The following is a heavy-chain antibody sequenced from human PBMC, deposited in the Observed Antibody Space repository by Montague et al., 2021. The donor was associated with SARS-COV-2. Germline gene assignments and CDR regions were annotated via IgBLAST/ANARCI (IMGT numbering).Heavy chain of an antibody. D-gene: IGHD2-8*01. Sequence: SETLSLTCTVSGGSISSSSYYWGWIRQPPGKGLVWIGSIYYSASTYYNPSLKSRVTISVDTSKNQFSLKLSSVTAADTAVYYCAIITLGYCTNGVCQPPDYWGQGTLVTVSS. J-gene: IGHJ4*02. CDR1: GGSISSSSYY. CDR2: IYYSAST. CDR3: AIITLGYCTNGVCQPPDY. V-gene: IGHV4-39*01.